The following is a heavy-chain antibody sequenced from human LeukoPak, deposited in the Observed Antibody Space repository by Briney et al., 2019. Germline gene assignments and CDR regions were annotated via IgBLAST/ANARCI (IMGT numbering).Heavy chain of an antibody. CDR2: IYTSGST. CDR1: GGSISSHY. V-gene: IGHV4-4*07. Sequence: SETLSLTCSVSGGSISSHYWSWIRQPAGKGLEWIGRIYTSGSTNYNPSLKSRVTMSVDTSKDQISLNLSSVAAADTAVYYCARDSLRFRAFDSWGQGTMITVS. D-gene: IGHD3-3*01. J-gene: IGHJ3*02. CDR3: ARDSLRFRAFDS.